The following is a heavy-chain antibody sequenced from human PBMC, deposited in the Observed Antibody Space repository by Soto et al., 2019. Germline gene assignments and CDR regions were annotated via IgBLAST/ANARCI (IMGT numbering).Heavy chain of an antibody. CDR2: ISAYNGNT. V-gene: IGHV1-18*01. CDR1: GYTFTSYG. J-gene: IGHJ6*02. CDR3: AREDCSSTSCYPAYYYYYGMDV. Sequence: QVQLVQSGAEVKKPGASVKVSCKASGYTFTSYGISWVRQAPGQGLEWMGWISAYNGNTNYAQKLQGRVTMTTDTSTSRDYMELRSLRSDDTAVYYCAREDCSSTSCYPAYYYYYGMDVWGQGTTVTVSS. D-gene: IGHD2-2*01.